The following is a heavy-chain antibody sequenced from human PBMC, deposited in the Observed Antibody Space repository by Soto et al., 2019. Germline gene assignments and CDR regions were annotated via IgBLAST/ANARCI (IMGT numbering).Heavy chain of an antibody. CDR1: GFTFDDYG. D-gene: IGHD1-26*01. CDR3: VRGASLNFDY. V-gene: IGHV3-20*04. CDR2: VNWNGGST. J-gene: IGHJ4*02. Sequence: LRLSCAASGFTFDDYGMSWARQAPGKGLEWVSGVNWNGGSTGYADSVKGRFTISRDNAKNSLYLQMNSLRAEDTAFYYCVRGASLNFDYWGQGTLVTAPQ.